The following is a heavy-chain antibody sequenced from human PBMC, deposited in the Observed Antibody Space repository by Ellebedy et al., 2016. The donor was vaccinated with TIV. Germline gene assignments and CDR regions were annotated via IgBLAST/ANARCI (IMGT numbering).Heavy chain of an antibody. CDR3: ARDGDAFDI. V-gene: IGHV1-2*04. Sequence: ASVKVSCXASGYTFTSYAMHWVRQAPGQRLEWMGWINPNSGGTNYAQKFQGWVTMTRDTSISTAYMELSRLRSDDTAVYYCARDGDAFDIWGQGTMVTVSS. J-gene: IGHJ3*02. CDR1: GYTFTSYA. CDR2: INPNSGGT.